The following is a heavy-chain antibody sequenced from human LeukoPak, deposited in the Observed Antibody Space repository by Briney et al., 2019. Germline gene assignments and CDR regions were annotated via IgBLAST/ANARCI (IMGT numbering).Heavy chain of an antibody. V-gene: IGHV3-48*03. J-gene: IGHJ4*02. Sequence: GGSLRLSCAASGFTFSSYEMNWVRQAPGKGLEWVSYISSSGSTIYYADSVKGRFTISRDTSKNTLYLQMNSLKTEDTAVYYCTTSPHIIRYLENWGQGTLVTVSS. CDR3: TTSPHIIRYLEN. CDR1: GFTFSSYE. D-gene: IGHD3-9*01. CDR2: ISSSGSTI.